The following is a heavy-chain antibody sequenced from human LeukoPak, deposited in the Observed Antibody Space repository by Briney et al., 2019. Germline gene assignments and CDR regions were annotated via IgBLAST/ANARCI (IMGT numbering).Heavy chain of an antibody. J-gene: IGHJ3*02. CDR1: GGSISSSSYY. D-gene: IGHD2-2*01. CDR2: IYTSGST. V-gene: IGHV4-61*02. Sequence: SETLSLTCTVSGGSISSSSYYWSWIRQPAGKGLEWIGRIYTSGSTNYNPSLKSRVTISVDTSKNQFSLKLSSVTAADTAVYYCARITAAKQDAFDIWGQGTMVTVSS. CDR3: ARITAAKQDAFDI.